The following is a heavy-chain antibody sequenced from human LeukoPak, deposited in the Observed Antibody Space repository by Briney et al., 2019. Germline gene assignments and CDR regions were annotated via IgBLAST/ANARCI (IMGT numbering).Heavy chain of an antibody. J-gene: IGHJ4*02. CDR1: GFTFSSYS. CDR3: ARITMVRGVTSDY. CDR2: ISSSSGTI. Sequence: PGGSLRLSCAASGFTFSSYSMNWVRQAPGKGLEWVSYISSSSGTIYYADSVKGRFTISRDNAKNSLYLQMNSLRAEDTAVYYCARITMVRGVTSDYWGQGTLVTVSS. D-gene: IGHD3-10*01. V-gene: IGHV3-48*01.